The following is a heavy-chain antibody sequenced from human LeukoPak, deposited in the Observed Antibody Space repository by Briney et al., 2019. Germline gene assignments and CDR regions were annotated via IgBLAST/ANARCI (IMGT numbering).Heavy chain of an antibody. CDR1: GGSISSNNW. J-gene: IGHJ4*02. D-gene: IGHD1-1*01. V-gene: IGHV4-4*02. CDR3: VRVNINNWHSCDY. Sequence: SETLSLTCAVSGGSISSNNWWGWVRQPPGKGLEWIGEIYHSGSPNYNPSLKSRVTISVDKSRNHFSLNLSSVTAADTAVYYCVRVNINNWHSCDYWGQGTLVTVSS. CDR2: IYHSGSP.